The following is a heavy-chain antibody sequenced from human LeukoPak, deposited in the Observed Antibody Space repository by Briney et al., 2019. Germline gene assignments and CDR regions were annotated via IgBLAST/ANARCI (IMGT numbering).Heavy chain of an antibody. CDR2: IYYSGST. CDR1: GGSISSYY. CDR3: AKGATNFEY. J-gene: IGHJ4*02. Sequence: PSETLSLTCTVSGGSISSYYWSWIRQPPGKGLEWIGDIYYSGSTNYNPSLKSRVTISVDTSKNQFSLKLTSVTAADTAVYYCAKGATNFEYWGQGTLVTVSS. V-gene: IGHV4-59*01. D-gene: IGHD1-26*01.